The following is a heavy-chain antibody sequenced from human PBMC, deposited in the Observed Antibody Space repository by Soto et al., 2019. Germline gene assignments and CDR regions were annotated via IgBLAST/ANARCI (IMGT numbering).Heavy chain of an antibody. J-gene: IGHJ6*02. D-gene: IGHD6-19*01. CDR2: IRRKANSYTT. Sequence: ESGGGLVQPGGSLRLSCAASGLIFSDYHMDWVRQAPGKGLECVGRIRRKANSYTTEYAASVKGRFTISRDDSKNSLYLQMNSLKSEDTAVYYCAMLGGWSGGSSGMDVWGQGTTVTVSS. CDR1: GLIFSDYH. V-gene: IGHV3-72*01. CDR3: AMLGGWSGGSSGMDV.